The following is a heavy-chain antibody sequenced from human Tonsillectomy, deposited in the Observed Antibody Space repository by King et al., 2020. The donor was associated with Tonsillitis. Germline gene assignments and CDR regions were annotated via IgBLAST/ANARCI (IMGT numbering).Heavy chain of an antibody. CDR1: GGSFNNYA. CDR3: AREFQLLFGFDP. CDR2: IIPVFGPP. V-gene: IGHV1-69*01. J-gene: IGHJ5*02. Sequence: VQLVQSGAEVKKPGSSVKISCKASGGSFNNYAINWVRQAPGKGLEWMGRIIPVFGPPNYAQKFRVRVTITADESTSSFNMEVSSLRSEDTAVYYCAREFQLLFGFDPWGQGTLVTVSS. D-gene: IGHD2-21*01.